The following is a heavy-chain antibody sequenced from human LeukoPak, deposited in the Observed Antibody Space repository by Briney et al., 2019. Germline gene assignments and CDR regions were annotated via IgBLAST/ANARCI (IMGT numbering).Heavy chain of an antibody. CDR1: GGSIHSSSYH. V-gene: IGHV4-39*01. CDR2: IFYSGST. CDR3: ARTHLYYGMDV. J-gene: IGHJ6*02. Sequence: TTSKTLSLTCSVSGGSIHSSSYHWGWIRQPPGKRLDWIGGIFYSGSTYYKPSLKSRVTISVDTSNNQFSLKLSSVTAADTAVYYCARTHLYYGMDVWGQGTTVTVSS.